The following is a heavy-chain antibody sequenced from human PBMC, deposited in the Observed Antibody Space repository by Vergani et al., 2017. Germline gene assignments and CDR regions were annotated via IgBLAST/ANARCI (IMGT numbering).Heavy chain of an antibody. CDR3: ARDRDGYCSGGSCYSGNWVDP. CDR1: GYTFTSYA. V-gene: IGHV7-4-1*02. D-gene: IGHD2-15*01. CDR2: INTNTGNP. J-gene: IGHJ5*02. Sequence: QVQLVQSGSELKKPGASVKVSCKASGYTFTSYAMNWVRQAPGQGLEWMGWINTNTGNPTYAQGFTGRFVFSLDTSVSTAYLQISSLKAEDTAVYYCARDRDGYCSGGSCYSGNWVDPWGQGTLVTVSS.